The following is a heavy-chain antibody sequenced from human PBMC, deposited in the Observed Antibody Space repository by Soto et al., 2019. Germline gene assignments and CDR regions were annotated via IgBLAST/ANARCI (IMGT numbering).Heavy chain of an antibody. CDR1: GGTFSSYA. J-gene: IGHJ5*02. CDR2: IIPIFGTT. V-gene: IGHV1-69*01. CDR3: ARSDSSGPTYNWFDP. D-gene: IGHD6-19*01. Sequence: QVQLVQSGAEVKKPGSSVKVSCKASGGTFSSYAISWVRQAPGQGLEWMGGIIPIFGTTNYAQKFQVRVTITADESTSTAYMELSSLRSEDTAVYYCARSDSSGPTYNWFDPWGQGTLVTVSS.